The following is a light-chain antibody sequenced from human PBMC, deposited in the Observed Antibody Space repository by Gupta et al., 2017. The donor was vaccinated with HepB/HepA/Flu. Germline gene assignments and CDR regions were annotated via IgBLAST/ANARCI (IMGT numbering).Light chain of an antibody. CDR2: AAS. CDR3: LQYNNCPRT. J-gene: IGKJ1*01. Sequence: DIRMTQSPSSLSASVGDRVTITCRASQSISNWLAWYQRKPGEAPKLLIYAASKLQNGMPSRFSGSGSGTEFTLTISRLQPDDFANYHCLQYNNCPRTFGQGTKVEIK. V-gene: IGKV1-5*01. CDR1: QSISNW.